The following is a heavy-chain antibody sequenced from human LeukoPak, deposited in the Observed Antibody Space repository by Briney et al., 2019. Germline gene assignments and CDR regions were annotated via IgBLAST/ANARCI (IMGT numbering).Heavy chain of an antibody. D-gene: IGHD6-13*01. Sequence: SETLSLTCTVSGGSISSSSYCWGWIRQPPGKGLEWIGSIYYSGSTYYNPSLKSRVTISVDTSKNQFSLKLSSVTAADTAVYYCARHAGSSWYGGINWFDPWGQGTLVTVSS. V-gene: IGHV4-39*01. CDR1: GGSISSSSYC. CDR2: IYYSGST. CDR3: ARHAGSSWYGGINWFDP. J-gene: IGHJ5*02.